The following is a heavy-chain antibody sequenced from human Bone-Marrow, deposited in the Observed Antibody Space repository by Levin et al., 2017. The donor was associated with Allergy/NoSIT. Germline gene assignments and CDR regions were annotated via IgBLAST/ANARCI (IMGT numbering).Heavy chain of an antibody. D-gene: IGHD3-10*01. CDR1: GFIFTSFA. Sequence: PGGSLRLSCEASGFIFTSFALHWVRQAPGKGLEWVAIISYDARKTHYADSVKGRFTISRDNSQNTLYLQMNSLRTEDTAVYFCARDPYYYGSGSYSITLSPGDFDYWGQGTLVAVSS. V-gene: IGHV3-30*04. J-gene: IGHJ4*02. CDR3: ARDPYYYGSGSYSITLSPGDFDY. CDR2: ISYDARKT.